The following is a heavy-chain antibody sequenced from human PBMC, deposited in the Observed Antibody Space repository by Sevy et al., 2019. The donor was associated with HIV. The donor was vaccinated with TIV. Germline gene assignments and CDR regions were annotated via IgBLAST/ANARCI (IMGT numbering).Heavy chain of an antibody. J-gene: IGHJ4*02. D-gene: IGHD1-26*01. CDR2: ISYDGSRK. Sequence: GGSLRLSCAASGFTFSSYTMHWVRQAPGKGLEWVACISYDGSRKYYADSVKGRFTISRDNSKNTLYLQMNNLRAEDTAVFYCARDLALSGSYSWLAYWGQGTLVTVSS. CDR1: GFTFSSYT. CDR3: ARDLALSGSYSWLAY. V-gene: IGHV3-30*14.